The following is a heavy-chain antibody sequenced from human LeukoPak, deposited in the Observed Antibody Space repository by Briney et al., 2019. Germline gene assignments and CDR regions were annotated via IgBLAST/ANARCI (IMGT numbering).Heavy chain of an antibody. J-gene: IGHJ4*02. CDR1: GFTFSSYW. CDR2: LNSDGCST. V-gene: IGHV3-74*01. D-gene: IGHD2-2*01. CDR3: VRDLRYCSSTSCYDPCFDY. Sequence: GGSLRLSCAASGFTFSSYWMHWVRQAPGKGLVWVSRLNSDGCSTGYADSVKGRFTISRDNAKNTLYLQMNSLRAEDTAVYYCVRDLRYCSSTSCYDPCFDYWGQGTLVTVSS.